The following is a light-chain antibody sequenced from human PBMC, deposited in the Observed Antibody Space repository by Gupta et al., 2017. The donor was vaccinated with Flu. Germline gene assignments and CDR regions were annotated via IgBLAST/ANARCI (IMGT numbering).Light chain of an antibody. Sequence: QSALTQPASVSGSPGQSINISCTGTSSDIGTYNYVSWYQQYPGRAPKLMIYDVRNRPSGIPDRFSGSKSGNTASLTISGLQAEDEADYYCSSYSATGALALFGGGTKVTVL. V-gene: IGLV2-14*03. CDR1: SSDIGTYNY. CDR2: DVR. CDR3: SSYSATGALAL. J-gene: IGLJ2*01.